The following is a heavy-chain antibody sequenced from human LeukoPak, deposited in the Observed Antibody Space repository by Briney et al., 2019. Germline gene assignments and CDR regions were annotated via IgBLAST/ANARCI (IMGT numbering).Heavy chain of an antibody. J-gene: IGHJ6*02. CDR1: GSTFGNYY. CDR3: ARVRVTTSLYYYYGLDV. V-gene: IGHV3-7*03. D-gene: IGHD4-17*01. CDR2: IKHDGNWK. Sequence: GGSLRLSCAASGSTFGNYYMSWVRQAPGKGLEWVANIKHDGNWKFYADSVKGRFTVSRDNAESLVYLHMSSLRAEDTAMYYCARVRVTTSLYYYYGLDVWGQGTTVTVSS.